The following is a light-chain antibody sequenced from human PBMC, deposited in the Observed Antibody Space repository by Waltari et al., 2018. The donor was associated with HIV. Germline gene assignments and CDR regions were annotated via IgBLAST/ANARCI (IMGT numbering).Light chain of an antibody. V-gene: IGLV3-1*01. Sequence: SYELTQPPSVSVSPGQTASITCSGDKLEDKYVCWYQQKPGQSPGLVLYKDRERPSGSPQRCSGSNSGNTATLTISGTQATDEADYFCQAWDGSNGVFGGGTKLTVL. J-gene: IGLJ3*02. CDR1: KLEDKY. CDR3: QAWDGSNGV. CDR2: KDR.